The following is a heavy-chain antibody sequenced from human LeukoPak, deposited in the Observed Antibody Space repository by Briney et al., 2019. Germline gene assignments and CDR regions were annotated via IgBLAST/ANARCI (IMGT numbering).Heavy chain of an antibody. V-gene: IGHV3-21*01. CDR1: GLSFIIYS. CDR3: ARCEPSGFWSGYTYYFDY. CDR2: ISSSSSYI. J-gene: IGHJ4*02. D-gene: IGHD3-3*01. Sequence: GGSLRLSCAASGLSFIIYSMNWVRQAPGKGLEWVSSISSSSSYIYYADSVKGRFTTSRDNANNSLYLQTNSLRAEDTALYYCARCEPSGFWSGYTYYFDYGGQGTLVTVSS.